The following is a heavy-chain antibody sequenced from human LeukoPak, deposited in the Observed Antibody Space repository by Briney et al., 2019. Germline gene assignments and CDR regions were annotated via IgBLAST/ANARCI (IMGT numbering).Heavy chain of an antibody. CDR1: GFTFSSYS. V-gene: IGHV3-21*04. J-gene: IGHJ6*03. Sequence: GGSLRLSCAASGFTFSSYSMNWVRQAPGKGLEWVSSISSSSSYIYYADSVKGRFTISRDNLQMNSLGAEDTAVYYCARVPRGKIYMDVWGKGTTVTVSS. CDR3: ARVPRGKIYMDV. CDR2: ISSSSSYI. D-gene: IGHD3-10*01.